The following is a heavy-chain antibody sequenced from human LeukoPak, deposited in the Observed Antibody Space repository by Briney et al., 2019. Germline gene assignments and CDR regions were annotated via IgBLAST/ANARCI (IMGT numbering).Heavy chain of an antibody. D-gene: IGHD3-3*01. J-gene: IGHJ4*02. CDR3: ARAHLRFLEWLSNFDY. CDR2: IYYSGST. Sequence: TLSLTCTVSGGSVSSGSYYWSWIRQHPGKGLEWIGYIYYSGSTYYNPSLKSRVTISVDTSKNQFSLKLSSVTAADTAVYYCARAHLRFLEWLSNFDYWGQGTLVTVSS. CDR1: GGSVSSGSYY. V-gene: IGHV4-31*03.